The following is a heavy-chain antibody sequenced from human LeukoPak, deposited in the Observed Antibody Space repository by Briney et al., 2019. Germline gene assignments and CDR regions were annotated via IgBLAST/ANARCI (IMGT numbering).Heavy chain of an antibody. D-gene: IGHD3-10*01. CDR1: GGSISGSNFY. CDR2: IYYSGTT. V-gene: IGHV4-39*07. Sequence: SKTLSLTCTVSGGSISGSNFYWGWIRQPPGKGLEWIGSIYYSGTTYYSPSLKSRVTISIDTSQNHFSLKVTSVTAADTAVYYCARVPYYYGSGSFSYWGQGTLVTVSS. CDR3: ARVPYYYGSGSFSY. J-gene: IGHJ4*02.